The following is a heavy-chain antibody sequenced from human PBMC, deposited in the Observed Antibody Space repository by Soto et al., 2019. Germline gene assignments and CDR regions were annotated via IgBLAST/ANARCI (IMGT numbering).Heavy chain of an antibody. Sequence: QVQLVQSGAEVKKPGSSGKVSCKASGGTFSSDAIAWVRQAPGQGLEWMGRIIPVFGIINYAQEFQGRVTLTADTSTITAYMELSSLRSEDRAVYYCARAGEDVNDAFDIWGQGTMVTVSS. CDR1: GGTFSSDA. CDR3: ARAGEDVNDAFDI. D-gene: IGHD3-10*01. V-gene: IGHV1-69*04. J-gene: IGHJ3*02. CDR2: IIPVFGII.